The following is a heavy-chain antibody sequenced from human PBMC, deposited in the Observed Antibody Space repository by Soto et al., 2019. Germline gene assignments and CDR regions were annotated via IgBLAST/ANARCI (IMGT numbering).Heavy chain of an antibody. D-gene: IGHD3-9*01. J-gene: IGHJ4*02. CDR1: GGSISSSNW. Sequence: PSETLSLTCAVSGGSISSSNWWSWVRQPPGKGLEWIGEIYHSGSTNYNPSLKSRVTISVDKSKNQFSLKLSSVTAADTAVYYCARASRGYYDILTGYYRPPHFDYWGQGTLVTVSS. CDR3: ARASRGYYDILTGYYRPPHFDY. CDR2: IYHSGST. V-gene: IGHV4-4*02.